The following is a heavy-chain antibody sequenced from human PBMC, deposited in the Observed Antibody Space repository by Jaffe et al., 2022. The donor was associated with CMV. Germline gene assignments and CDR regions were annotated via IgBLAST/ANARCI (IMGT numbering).Heavy chain of an antibody. V-gene: IGHV3-30*18. CDR2: ISYDGSNK. J-gene: IGHJ3*02. Sequence: QVQLVESGGGVVQPGRSLRLSCAASGFTFSSYGMHWVRQAPGKGLEWVAVISYDGSNKYYADSVKGRFTISRDNSKNTLYLQMNSLRAEDTAVYYCAKEDYYDSSKAFDIWGQGTMVTVSS. D-gene: IGHD3-22*01. CDR3: AKEDYYDSSKAFDI. CDR1: GFTFSSYG.